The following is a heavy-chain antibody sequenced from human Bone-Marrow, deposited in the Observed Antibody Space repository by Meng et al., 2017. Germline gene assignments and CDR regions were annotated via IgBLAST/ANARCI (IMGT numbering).Heavy chain of an antibody. V-gene: IGHV3-21*01. CDR2: ISSSSSYI. Sequence: GGSLRLSCAASGFTFSSYSMNWVRQAPGKGLEWVSSISSSSSYIYYADSVKGRFTISRDNAKNPLYLQMNSLRAEDTAVYYCARDLLDDILTDYYPPWANNWFDYWGQGTLVTVSS. J-gene: IGHJ5*01. D-gene: IGHD3-9*01. CDR1: GFTFSSYS. CDR3: ARDLLDDILTDYYPPWANNWFDY.